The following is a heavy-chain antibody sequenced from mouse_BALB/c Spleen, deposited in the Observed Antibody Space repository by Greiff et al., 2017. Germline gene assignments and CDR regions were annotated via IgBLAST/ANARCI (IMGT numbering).Heavy chain of an antibody. V-gene: IGHV3-2*02. Sequence: EVQLVESGPGLVKPSQSLSLTCTVTGYSITSDYAWNWIRQFPGNKLEWMGYISYSGSTSYNPSLKSRISITRDTSKNQFFLQLNSVTTEDTATYYCARGTTATAWFAYWGQGTLVTVSA. CDR2: ISYSGST. CDR3: ARGTTATAWFAY. CDR1: GYSITSDYA. J-gene: IGHJ3*01. D-gene: IGHD1-2*01.